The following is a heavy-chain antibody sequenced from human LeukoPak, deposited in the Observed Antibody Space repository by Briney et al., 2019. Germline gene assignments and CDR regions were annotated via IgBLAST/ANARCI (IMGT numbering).Heavy chain of an antibody. J-gene: IGHJ4*02. D-gene: IGHD2-15*01. Sequence: SVKVSCTASGGTFSSYAISWVRQAPGQGLEWMGGIIPIFGTANYAQKFQGRVTITADESTSTAYMELSSLRSEDTAVYYCARVSQASHRYCSAGSCYRNSFDYWGQGTLVTVSS. CDR3: ARVSQASHRYCSAGSCYRNSFDY. V-gene: IGHV1-69*13. CDR2: IIPIFGTA. CDR1: GGTFSSYA.